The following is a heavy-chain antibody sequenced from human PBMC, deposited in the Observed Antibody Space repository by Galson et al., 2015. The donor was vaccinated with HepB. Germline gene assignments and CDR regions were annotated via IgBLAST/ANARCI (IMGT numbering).Heavy chain of an antibody. Sequence: SLRLSCAASGFTFSSYGMHWVRQAPGKGLEWVAFIRYDGSNKYYADSVKGRFTISRDNSKNTLYLQMNSLRAEDTAVYYCAKDPRREEYYGSGSYYDYWGQGTLVTVSS. CDR1: GFTFSSYG. V-gene: IGHV3-30*02. CDR2: IRYDGSNK. D-gene: IGHD3-10*01. CDR3: AKDPRREEYYGSGSYYDY. J-gene: IGHJ4*02.